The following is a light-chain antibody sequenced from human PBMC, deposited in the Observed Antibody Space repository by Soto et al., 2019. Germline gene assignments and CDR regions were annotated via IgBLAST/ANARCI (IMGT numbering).Light chain of an antibody. Sequence: QAVVTQEPSLTVSPGGTVTLTCGSSTGPVTSGQYPYWFQQKPGQAPRTLIYDTTNRHSWTPARFSGSLLGGKAALTLSGAQPDDEAVFYCLLSVGGARVFGGGTKLTVL. V-gene: IGLV7-46*01. CDR3: LLSVGGARV. CDR2: DTT. CDR1: TGPVTSGQY. J-gene: IGLJ3*02.